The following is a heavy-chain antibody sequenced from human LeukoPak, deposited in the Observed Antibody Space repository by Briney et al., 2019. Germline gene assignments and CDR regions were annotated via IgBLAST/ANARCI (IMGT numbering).Heavy chain of an antibody. Sequence: GGSLRLSCAASGFTFRDYTMNWVRQAPGKGLEWVSSIASSSSYTYYADSVKGRFTISRGNAKNSLYLQMSSLRVADTAVYYCTKVRTFAVAGTFDYWGQGSLVTVSS. J-gene: IGHJ4*02. CDR2: IASSSSYT. CDR3: TKVRTFAVAGTFDY. D-gene: IGHD6-19*01. V-gene: IGHV3-21*01. CDR1: GFTFRDYT.